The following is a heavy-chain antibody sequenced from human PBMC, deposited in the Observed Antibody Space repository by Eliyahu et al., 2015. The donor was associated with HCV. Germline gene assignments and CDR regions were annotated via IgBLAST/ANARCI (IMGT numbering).Heavy chain of an antibody. Sequence: QPQLQESGPGLVKPSETLSLTCTVSGGSISSSTYYWGXIRQPPGKGLEWIGSIYHSGSTYYNPSLKSRVTFSVDTSKNQFSLKLTSVSAADTAVYYCARYEYSYGRYYFDYWGQGTLVTVSS. CDR1: GGSISSSTYY. J-gene: IGHJ4*02. CDR2: IYHSGST. D-gene: IGHD5-18*01. CDR3: ARYEYSYGRYYFDY. V-gene: IGHV4-39*01.